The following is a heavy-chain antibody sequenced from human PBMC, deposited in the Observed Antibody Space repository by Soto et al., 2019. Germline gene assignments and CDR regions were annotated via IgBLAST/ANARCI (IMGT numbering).Heavy chain of an antibody. Sequence: QVELQESGPGLVKPSQTPSLTCTVSGGSISSSGYYWSWIRQHPGKGLEWIGYIHDSGSTYYNPSLKSRVTISVDTSKNQFSLKLTSVTAADTAVYYCASQATGWYPDYWGQGTLVTVSS. D-gene: IGHD6-19*01. CDR3: ASQATGWYPDY. CDR1: GGSISSSGYY. CDR2: IHDSGST. V-gene: IGHV4-31*03. J-gene: IGHJ4*02.